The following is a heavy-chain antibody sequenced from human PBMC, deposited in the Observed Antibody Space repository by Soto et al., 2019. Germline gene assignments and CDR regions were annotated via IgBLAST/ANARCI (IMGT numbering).Heavy chain of an antibody. CDR1: GFMFSSHG. CDR2: IWYDGSNK. V-gene: IGHV3-33*01. CDR3: GPATLDY. Sequence: QVQLVESGGGVAQPGRSLRLSCAASGFMFSSHGMHWIRQAPGKGLEWVAVIWYDGSNKYYADSVKGRFTISRDNSKNTLYLQMISMRVEDTAVYSCGPATLDYWGQGTVVTVSS. J-gene: IGHJ4*02.